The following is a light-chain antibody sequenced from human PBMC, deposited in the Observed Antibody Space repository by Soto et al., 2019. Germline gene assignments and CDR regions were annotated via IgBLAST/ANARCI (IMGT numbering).Light chain of an antibody. CDR2: DVN. V-gene: IGLV2-14*03. Sequence: QSVLTQPASVSGSPGQSVTVSCTGTSSDVGGYDYVSWYQQHPGKAPKLMLYDVNRRPSGISDRFSGSRSGNTASLTISGLQAEDEADYFCSSYTTTGTLVVFGGGTKLTVL. CDR3: SSYTTTGTLVV. CDR1: SSDVGGYDY. J-gene: IGLJ3*02.